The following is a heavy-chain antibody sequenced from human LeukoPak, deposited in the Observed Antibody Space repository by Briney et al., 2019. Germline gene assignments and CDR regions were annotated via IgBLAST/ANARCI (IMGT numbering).Heavy chain of an antibody. J-gene: IGHJ3*02. Sequence: GGSLKLSCAASGFSLSGSAVHWVRQAPGKGLEWVGRIRSKLNKYATAYGESMKGRVTVSRDDSENTAFLQMNSLKSEDAAVYYCARHDYGRIAFDIWGRGTVVTVSS. V-gene: IGHV3-73*01. CDR3: ARHDYGRIAFDI. D-gene: IGHD4-17*01. CDR1: GFSLSGSA. CDR2: IRSKLNKYAT.